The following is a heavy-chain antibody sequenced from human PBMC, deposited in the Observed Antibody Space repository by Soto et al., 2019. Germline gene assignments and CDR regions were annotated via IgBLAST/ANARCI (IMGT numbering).Heavy chain of an antibody. V-gene: IGHV4-4*07. Sequence: SETLSLTCTVSSGSINSFYWSWIRQPAGKGLEWIGRIHSSGTTNYNPSLKSRVTMSVDTSRNQFSLKLTSVTAADTAVYYCARDRIIGTSYSDFWGQGVLVTVSS. CDR3: ARDRIIGTSYSDF. J-gene: IGHJ4*02. CDR1: SGSINSFY. CDR2: IHSSGTT. D-gene: IGHD1-7*01.